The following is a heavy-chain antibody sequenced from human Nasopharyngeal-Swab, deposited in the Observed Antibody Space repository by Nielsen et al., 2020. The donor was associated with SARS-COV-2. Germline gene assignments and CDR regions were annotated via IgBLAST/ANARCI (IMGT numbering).Heavy chain of an antibody. CDR2: ISYDGSNK. CDR3: ANVGTQSADY. J-gene: IGHJ4*02. Sequence: GGSLRLSCTVSGYSISSGYYWGWIRQPPGKGLEWVAVISYDGSNKYYADSVKGRFTISRDNSKNTLYLQMNSLRAEDTAVYYCANVGTQSADYWGQGTLVTVSS. CDR1: GYSISSGY. V-gene: IGHV3-30*18. D-gene: IGHD6-13*01.